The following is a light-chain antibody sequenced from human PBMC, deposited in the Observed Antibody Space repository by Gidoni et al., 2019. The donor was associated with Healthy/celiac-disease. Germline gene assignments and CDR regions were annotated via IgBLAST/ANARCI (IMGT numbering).Light chain of an antibody. V-gene: IGLV2-14*01. Sequence: QSALPQPASVSGSPGRSITISCTGTSSAVGGYNYVSWYQQHPGKAPKLMIYDVSNRPSGVSNRFSGSKSGNTASLTIAGLQAEDEADYYCSSYTSSSLYVFGTGTKVTVL. CDR3: SSYTSSSLYV. J-gene: IGLJ1*01. CDR2: DVS. CDR1: SSAVGGYNY.